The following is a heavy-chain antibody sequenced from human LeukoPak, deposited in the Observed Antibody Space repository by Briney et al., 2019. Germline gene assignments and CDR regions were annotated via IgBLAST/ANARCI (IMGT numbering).Heavy chain of an antibody. V-gene: IGHV3-23*01. D-gene: IGHD6-19*01. Sequence: PGGSLRLSCAASGFAFSSYAMSWVRQAPGKGLEWVSAVSGSGGSTYYADSVKGRFTISRNNSKNTLYLQMNSLRAEDTAVYYCAAALAGKVDYWGQGTLVTVSS. CDR2: VSGSGGST. CDR1: GFAFSSYA. CDR3: AAALAGKVDY. J-gene: IGHJ4*02.